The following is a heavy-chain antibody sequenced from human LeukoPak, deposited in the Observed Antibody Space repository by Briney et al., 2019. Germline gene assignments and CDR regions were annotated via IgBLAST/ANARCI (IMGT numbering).Heavy chain of an antibody. J-gene: IGHJ4*02. D-gene: IGHD3-16*01. CDR1: GYSISSGYY. CDR2: IYHSGST. Sequence: SETLSLTCTVSGYSISSGYYWGWIRQPPGKGLEWIGSIYHSGSTYYNPSLKSRVTISVDTSKNQFSLKLSSVTAADTAVYYCARRDIMIARGDFDYWGQGTLVTVSS. CDR3: ARRDIMIARGDFDY. V-gene: IGHV4-38-2*02.